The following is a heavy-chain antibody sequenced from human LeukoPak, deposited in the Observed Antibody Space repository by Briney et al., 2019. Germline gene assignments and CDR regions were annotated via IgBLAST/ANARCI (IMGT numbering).Heavy chain of an antibody. CDR2: IYHSGST. CDR3: ARAALTAPAFGLDY. J-gene: IGHJ4*02. CDR1: GGSISSGGYS. D-gene: IGHD4/OR15-4a*01. Sequence: PSQTLSLTCAVSGGSISSGGYSWSWIRQPPGKGLEWIGYIYHSGSTYYNPSLKSRVTISVDRSKNQFFLKLSSVTAADTAVYYCARAALTAPAFGLDYWGQGTLVTVSS. V-gene: IGHV4-30-2*01.